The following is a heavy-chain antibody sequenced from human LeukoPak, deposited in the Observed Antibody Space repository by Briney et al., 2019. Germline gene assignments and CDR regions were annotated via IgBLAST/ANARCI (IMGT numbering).Heavy chain of an antibody. V-gene: IGHV1-18*01. J-gene: IGHJ3*02. CDR2: ISAYNGNT. D-gene: IGHD3-16*02. CDR3: ARENDYVWGSYRYNAFDI. Sequence: GESLKISCKASGYTFTSYGISWVRQAPGQGLEWMGWISAYNGNTNYAQKLQGRVTMTTDTSTSTAYMELRSLRSDDTAVYYCARENDYVWGSYRYNAFDIWGQGTMVTVSS. CDR1: GYTFTSYG.